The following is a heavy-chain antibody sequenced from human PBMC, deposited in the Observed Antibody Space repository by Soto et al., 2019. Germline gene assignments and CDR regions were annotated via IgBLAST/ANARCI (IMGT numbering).Heavy chain of an antibody. CDR2: IGGRGNSA. CDR3: VREGRASFDF. V-gene: IGHV3-23*01. CDR1: GFIFTNYA. Sequence: GGSLRLSCAASGFIFTNYAMNWVRQAPGKGLEWVSVIGGRGNSAYYADSVQGRFTISRDNSKNTLSLQMSSLTADDTAIYYCVREGRASFDFWGRGTMVTVSS. J-gene: IGHJ3*01.